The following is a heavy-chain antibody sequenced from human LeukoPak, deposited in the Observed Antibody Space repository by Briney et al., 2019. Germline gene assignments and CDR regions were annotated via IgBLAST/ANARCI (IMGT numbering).Heavy chain of an antibody. Sequence: GGSLRLSCTTSGFTFGDYAMSWFRQAPGKGLEWVSFITSKAYGGTTEYAASVKDRFFISRDDSKSIAYLQMNSLKTEDTAVYYCTRVLAADGRWFDPWGQGSLVTVSS. D-gene: IGHD6-13*01. V-gene: IGHV3-49*03. CDR3: TRVLAADGRWFDP. CDR2: ITSKAYGGTT. CDR1: GFTFGDYA. J-gene: IGHJ5*02.